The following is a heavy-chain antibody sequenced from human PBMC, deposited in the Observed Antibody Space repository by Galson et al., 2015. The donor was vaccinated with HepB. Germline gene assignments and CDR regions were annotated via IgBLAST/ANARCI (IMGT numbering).Heavy chain of an antibody. CDR1: GYTFTSYG. V-gene: IGHV1-18*04. Sequence: SVKVSCKASGYTFTSYGISWVRQAPGQGLEWMGWISAYNGNTNYAQKLQGRVTMTTDTSTSTAYMELRSLRSDDTAIYYCSRVGGVEATWGHDAFDIWGQGTMVTVSS. D-gene: IGHD1-26*01. CDR2: ISAYNGNT. CDR3: SRVGGVEATWGHDAFDI. J-gene: IGHJ3*02.